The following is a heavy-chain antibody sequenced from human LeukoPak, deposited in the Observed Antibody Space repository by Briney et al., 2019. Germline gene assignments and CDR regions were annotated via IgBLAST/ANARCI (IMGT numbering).Heavy chain of an antibody. D-gene: IGHD6-13*01. CDR2: ISSSSSYI. CDR1: GFTFSSYS. Sequence: GGSLRLSCAASGFTFSSYSMDWVRQAPGKGLEWVSSISSSSSYIYYADSVKGRFTISRDNAKTSLYLQMNSLRAQDTAVYYCARGYSSSWYEDWFDPWGERNLVTVSS. CDR3: ARGYSSSWYEDWFDP. J-gene: IGHJ5*02. V-gene: IGHV3-21*01.